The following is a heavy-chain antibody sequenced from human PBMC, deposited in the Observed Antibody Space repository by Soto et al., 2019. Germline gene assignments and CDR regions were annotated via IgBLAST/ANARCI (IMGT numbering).Heavy chain of an antibody. V-gene: IGHV6-1*01. Sequence: LQTLSLTCAISGDRVSSNSAAWNWLRQSPSRGPAMLGMKYYRSKWYNDYAVSVKIRLSLTPDTSKNHFSLQLNSVTPEDTAVYYCARLAAAAQLDYWGQGTLVTVSS. CDR1: GDRVSSNSAA. J-gene: IGHJ4*02. D-gene: IGHD6-13*01. CDR2: KYYRSKWYN. CDR3: ARLAAAAQLDY.